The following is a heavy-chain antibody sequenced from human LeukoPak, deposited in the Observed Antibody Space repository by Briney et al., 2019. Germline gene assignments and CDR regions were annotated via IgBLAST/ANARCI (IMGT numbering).Heavy chain of an antibody. J-gene: IGHJ4*02. Sequence: SETLSLTCTVSGGSISSYYWSWIRQPPGKGLEWIGYIYYSGSTNYNPSLKSRVTISVDTSMNQFSLKLSSVTAADTAVYYCARDRVGAISLWGQGTLVTVSS. CDR1: GGSISSYY. D-gene: IGHD1-26*01. V-gene: IGHV4-59*01. CDR3: ARDRVGAISL. CDR2: IYYSGST.